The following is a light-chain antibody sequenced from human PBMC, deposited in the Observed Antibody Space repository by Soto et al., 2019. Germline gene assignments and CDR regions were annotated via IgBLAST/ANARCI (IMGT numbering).Light chain of an antibody. CDR3: QKYNSAPRT. Sequence: DIQMTQSPSSLSASVGDRVTITCRASQGISNYLAWYQQKPGKVPKLLIYAASTLQSGVPSRFSGSGSGTDFTLNISSLQAEDVATYYCQKYNSAPRTVGEGTKVEIK. V-gene: IGKV1-27*01. CDR1: QGISNY. J-gene: IGKJ1*01. CDR2: AAS.